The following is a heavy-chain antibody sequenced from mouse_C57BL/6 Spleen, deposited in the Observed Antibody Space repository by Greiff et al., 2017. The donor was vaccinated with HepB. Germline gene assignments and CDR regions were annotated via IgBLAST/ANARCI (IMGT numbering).Heavy chain of an antibody. Sequence: EVKLVESGGGLVKPGGSLKLSCAASGFTFSSYAMSWVRQTPEKRLEWVATISDGGSYTYYPDNVKGRFTISRDNAKNNLYLQMSHLKYEDTAMYYCARGPFYYYGSRDWFAYWGQGTLVTVSA. CDR1: GFTFSSYA. CDR3: ARGPFYYYGSRDWFAY. CDR2: ISDGGSYT. D-gene: IGHD1-1*01. J-gene: IGHJ3*01. V-gene: IGHV5-4*03.